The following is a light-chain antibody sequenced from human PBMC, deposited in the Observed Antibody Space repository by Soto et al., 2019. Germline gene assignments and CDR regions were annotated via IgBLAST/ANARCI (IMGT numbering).Light chain of an antibody. Sequence: DIQMTQSPSFLSASVGDRVTITGRASQGISSYLAWYQQKQGKAPKILIYAASTLQSGVPSRFRGSGSGTEFTLTISRLQPEDFETYYCQQLNSYPRTFGGGTKVDIK. CDR3: QQLNSYPRT. V-gene: IGKV1-9*01. CDR1: QGISSY. CDR2: AAS. J-gene: IGKJ4*01.